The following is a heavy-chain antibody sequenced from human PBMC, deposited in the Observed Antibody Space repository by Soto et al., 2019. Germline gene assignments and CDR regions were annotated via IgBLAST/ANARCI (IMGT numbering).Heavy chain of an antibody. CDR1: GGSISSGDYY. D-gene: IGHD6-19*01. J-gene: IGHJ5*02. V-gene: IGHV4-30-4*02. CDR2: IYYSGST. CDR3: ARSRQWLNWFDP. Sequence: SETLSLTCTVSGGSISSGDYYWSWIRQPPGKGLEWIGYIYYSGSTYYNPSLKSRVTISVDTSKNQFSLKLSSVTAADTAVYYCARSRQWLNWFDPWGQGTLVTVSS.